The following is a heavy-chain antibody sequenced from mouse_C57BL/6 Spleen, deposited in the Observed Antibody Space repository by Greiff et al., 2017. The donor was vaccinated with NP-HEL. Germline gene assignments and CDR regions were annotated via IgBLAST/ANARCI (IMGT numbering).Heavy chain of an antibody. D-gene: IGHD4-1*01. CDR1: GYAFSSSW. CDR3: AQTGTVAY. Sequence: VQLQQSGPELVKPGASVKISCKASGYAFSSSWMNWVKQRPGKGLEWIGRIYPGDGDTNYNGKFKGKATLTADKSSSTAYMQLSSLTSEDSAVYFCAQTGTVAYWGQGTLVTVSA. CDR2: IYPGDGDT. J-gene: IGHJ3*01. V-gene: IGHV1-82*01.